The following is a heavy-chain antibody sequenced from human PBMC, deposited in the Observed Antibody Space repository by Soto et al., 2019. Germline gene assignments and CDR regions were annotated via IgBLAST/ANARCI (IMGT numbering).Heavy chain of an antibody. D-gene: IGHD4-17*01. V-gene: IGHV4-30-4*01. Sequence: LSLTCSVSGASIRDGDYYWSWLRQPPGKGPEWIGIIDYTGGTHYNPTLTGPVSMSVDTSANQFSLKVNFVTAADSAVYYCARVGYGDYGRGYYFDFWGPGILVTVSS. J-gene: IGHJ4*02. CDR1: GASIRDGDYY. CDR2: IDYTGGT. CDR3: ARVGYGDYGRGYYFDF.